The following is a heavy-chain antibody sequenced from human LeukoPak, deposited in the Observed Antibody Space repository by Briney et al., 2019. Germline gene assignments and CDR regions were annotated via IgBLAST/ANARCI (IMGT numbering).Heavy chain of an antibody. J-gene: IGHJ4*02. D-gene: IGHD7-27*01. CDR1: GYTFTSYD. CDR3: ARGYWGSWYFDY. CDR2: INPNSGGT. V-gene: IGHV1-2*02. Sequence: ASEKVSCKASGYTFTSYDINWVRQAPGQGLEWVGWINPNSGGTNYAQKFQGRVTMTRDTSISTAYMELSRLRSDDTAVYYCARGYWGSWYFDYWGQGTLVTVSS.